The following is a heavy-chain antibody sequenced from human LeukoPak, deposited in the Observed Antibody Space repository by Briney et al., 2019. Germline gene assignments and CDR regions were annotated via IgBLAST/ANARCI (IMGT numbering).Heavy chain of an antibody. CDR1: GGSISSYY. J-gene: IGHJ4*02. V-gene: IGHV4-59*01. Sequence: SETLSLTCTVSGGSISSYYWSWIRQPPGKGLEWIGYIYYSGSTNYNPSLKSRVTISVDTSKNQFSLRLSSVTAADTAVYYCARAYGDYVNYWGQGTLVTVSS. D-gene: IGHD4-17*01. CDR3: ARAYGDYVNY. CDR2: IYYSGST.